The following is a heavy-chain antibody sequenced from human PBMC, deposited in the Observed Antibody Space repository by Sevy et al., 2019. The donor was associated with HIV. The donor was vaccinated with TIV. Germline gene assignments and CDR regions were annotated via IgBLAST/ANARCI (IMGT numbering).Heavy chain of an antibody. Sequence: GGSLRLSCAASGFTFTSYALSWVRQAPGRGLEWVSGINGRGDSTYYADSVKGRFTISRDNSKNTLYVQMNSLRVEDTAVYYCAKVAYYYDTSGSFMGYGMDVWGQWTTVTVSS. V-gene: IGHV3-23*01. CDR3: AKVAYYYDTSGSFMGYGMDV. CDR1: GFTFTSYA. J-gene: IGHJ6*02. D-gene: IGHD3-22*01. CDR2: INGRGDST.